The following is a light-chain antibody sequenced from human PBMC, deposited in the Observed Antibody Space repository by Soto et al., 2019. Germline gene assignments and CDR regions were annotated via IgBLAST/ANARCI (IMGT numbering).Light chain of an antibody. CDR3: QKYKNWGT. CDR1: QSVSSN. Sequence: EIVMTQSPATLSVSPGERATLSCRASQSVSSNLAWYQQKPGQAPRLLIYGASTRATGIPARFSGSGSGTKFTLTISSLQSEDFAVYYCQKYKNWGTFGKGTRVDIK. V-gene: IGKV3-15*01. J-gene: IGKJ1*01. CDR2: GAS.